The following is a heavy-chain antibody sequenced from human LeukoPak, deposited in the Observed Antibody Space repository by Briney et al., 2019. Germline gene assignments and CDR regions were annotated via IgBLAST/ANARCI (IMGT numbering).Heavy chain of an antibody. CDR3: AKSHSVGYRGYFDY. Sequence: GGSLRLSCAASGFTFTTYAMSWVRQAPGKGLEWVSTISDSGASTYYADSVKGRFTISRDNSKNTLYLQTNSLRAEDTAVYYCAKSHSVGYRGYFDYWGQGTLVTVSS. CDR2: ISDSGAST. D-gene: IGHD5-12*01. V-gene: IGHV3-23*01. J-gene: IGHJ4*02. CDR1: GFTFTTYA.